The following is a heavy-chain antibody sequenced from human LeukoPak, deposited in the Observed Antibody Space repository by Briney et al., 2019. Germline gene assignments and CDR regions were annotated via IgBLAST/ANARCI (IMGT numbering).Heavy chain of an antibody. Sequence: SETLSLTCTVSGGSISSYYWSWIRQPPGKGLEWIGYIYYSGSTNYNPSLKSRVTISVDTSKNQLSLKLSSVTAADTAVYYCARAGYYYDSSGLDYWGQGTLVTVSS. CDR2: IYYSGST. V-gene: IGHV4-59*01. D-gene: IGHD3-22*01. CDR3: ARAGYYYDSSGLDY. J-gene: IGHJ4*02. CDR1: GGSISSYY.